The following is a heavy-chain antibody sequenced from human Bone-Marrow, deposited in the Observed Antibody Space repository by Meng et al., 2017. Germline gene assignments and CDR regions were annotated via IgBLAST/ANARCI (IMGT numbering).Heavy chain of an antibody. J-gene: IGHJ4*02. Sequence: GGSLRLSCAACGFTFSSYDMHWVRQATGKGLEWVSAIGTAGDTYYPGSVKGQFTISRENAKNSLYLQMNSLRAGDTALYYCTRVFGDYGNYYSDYWGQGTPVTVSS. CDR3: TRVFGDYGNYYSDY. D-gene: IGHD4-17*01. CDR2: IGTAGDT. V-gene: IGHV3-13*03. CDR1: GFTFSSYD.